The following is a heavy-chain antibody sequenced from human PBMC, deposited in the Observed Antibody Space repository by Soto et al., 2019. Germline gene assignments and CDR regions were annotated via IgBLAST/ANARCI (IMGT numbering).Heavy chain of an antibody. CDR1: GGTFSSYT. J-gene: IGHJ5*02. CDR2: IIPILGIA. CDR3: ARESAVVVPAAFGEGAINWFDP. D-gene: IGHD2-2*01. Sequence: QVQLVQSGAEVKKPGSSVKVSCKASGGTFSSYTISWVRQAPGQGLEWMGRIIPILGIANYAQKFQGRVPITADKTTSTGYMGLSSLRSEDTAVYYFARESAVVVPAAFGEGAINWFDPWGQGTLVTVSS. V-gene: IGHV1-69*08.